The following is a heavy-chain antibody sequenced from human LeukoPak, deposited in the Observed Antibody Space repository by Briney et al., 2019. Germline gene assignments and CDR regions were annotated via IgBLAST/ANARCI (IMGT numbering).Heavy chain of an antibody. CDR3: ARDITGTTWTDWFDP. D-gene: IGHD1-1*01. Sequence: AGGSLRLSCAASGFTFSSYAMSWVRQAPGKGLEWVAVISYDGSNKYYADSVKGRFTISRDNSKNTLYLQMNSLRAEDTAVYYCARDITGTTWTDWFDPWGQGTLVTVSS. V-gene: IGHV3-30-3*01. CDR2: ISYDGSNK. J-gene: IGHJ5*02. CDR1: GFTFSSYA.